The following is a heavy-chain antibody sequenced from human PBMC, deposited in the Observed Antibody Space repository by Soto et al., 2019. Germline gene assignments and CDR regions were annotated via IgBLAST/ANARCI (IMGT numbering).Heavy chain of an antibody. J-gene: IGHJ4*02. Sequence: GGSLRLSCAASGFTFSSYAMSWVRQAPGKGLEWVSAISGSGGSTYYADSVKGRFTISRGNSKNTLYLQMNSLRAEDTAVYYCAKDRDEIGIMITFGRVIALDYWGQGTLVTVSS. CDR3: AKDRDEIGIMITFGRVIALDY. D-gene: IGHD3-16*02. CDR2: ISGSGGST. V-gene: IGHV3-23*01. CDR1: GFTFSSYA.